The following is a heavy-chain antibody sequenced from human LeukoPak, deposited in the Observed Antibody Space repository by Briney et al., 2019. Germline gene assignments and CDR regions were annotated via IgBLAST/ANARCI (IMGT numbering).Heavy chain of an antibody. V-gene: IGHV1-8*02. CDR1: GYTFTGYY. Sequence: ASVKVSCKASGYTFTGYYMHWVRQAPGQGLEWMGWMNPNSGNTGYAQKFQGRVTMTRNTSISTAYMELSSLRSEDTAVYFCARVSRLRRHIVVVPAAMQDSDYDSSGQPLAYWGQGTLVTVSS. D-gene: IGHD2-2*01. CDR3: ARVSRLRRHIVVVPAAMQDSDYDSSGQPLAY. CDR2: MNPNSGNT. J-gene: IGHJ4*02.